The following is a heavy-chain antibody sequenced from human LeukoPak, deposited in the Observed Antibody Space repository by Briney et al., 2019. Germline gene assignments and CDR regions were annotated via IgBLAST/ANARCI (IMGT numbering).Heavy chain of an antibody. V-gene: IGHV4-39*01. Sequence: SSETLSLTCTVSGGSISSSSYYWGWIRQPPGKGLEWIGSIYYTGSTYYNASLQSRVTISIDMFKNQFSLRLNSVTAADTAMYYCVKSGGYGLIDYWGQGTLVTVSS. CDR1: GGSISSSSYY. CDR2: IYYTGST. D-gene: IGHD1-26*01. CDR3: VKSGGYGLIDY. J-gene: IGHJ4*02.